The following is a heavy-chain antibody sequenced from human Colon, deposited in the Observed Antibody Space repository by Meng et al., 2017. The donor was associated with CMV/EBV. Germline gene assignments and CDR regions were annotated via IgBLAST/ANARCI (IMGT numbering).Heavy chain of an antibody. CDR1: GASITSYY. Sequence: QVQLRVSGPGLVKPSETLSLTCTVSGASITSYYWSWIRQPAGKGLEWIGRVYISGNTNYNPSLKSRVTMSIDTSKNQLSLNIRSVTAADTAVYYCARDSNLSGLAYWGQGTLVTVSS. CDR3: ARDSNLSGLAY. D-gene: IGHD3-10*01. V-gene: IGHV4-4*07. J-gene: IGHJ4*02. CDR2: VYISGNT.